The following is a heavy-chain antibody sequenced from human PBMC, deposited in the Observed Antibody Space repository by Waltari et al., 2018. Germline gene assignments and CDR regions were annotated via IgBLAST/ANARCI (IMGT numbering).Heavy chain of an antibody. J-gene: IGHJ4*02. V-gene: IGHV3-74*01. Sequence: EVQLVESGGGLVQPGGSLRPSASAPGFSVENFWMHWVRQVPGEGLVWVSRIDNNGSITTYADSVEGRFTISRDNAKNKLYLQMNSLTVADTALYYCALDLGGYAGSWGQGTMVTVSS. CDR2: IDNNGSIT. CDR3: ALDLGGYAGS. CDR1: GFSVENFW. D-gene: IGHD2-2*01.